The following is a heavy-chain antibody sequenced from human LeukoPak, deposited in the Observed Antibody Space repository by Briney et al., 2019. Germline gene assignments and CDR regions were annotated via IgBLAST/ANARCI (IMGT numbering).Heavy chain of an antibody. D-gene: IGHD2-21*02. CDR3: ARLHLTASLAAVYFDY. CDR2: IYPGDSDT. J-gene: IGHJ4*02. V-gene: IGHV5-51*01. Sequence: GESLKISCKASGYSFTNYCIGCVRQMPGKDLEWMGIIYPGDSDTRYSPSFQVQVTITSDKSTSNTSLQRISRKASATAMAYYARLHLTASLAAVYFDYGGQGTLVSVSS. CDR1: GYSFTNYC.